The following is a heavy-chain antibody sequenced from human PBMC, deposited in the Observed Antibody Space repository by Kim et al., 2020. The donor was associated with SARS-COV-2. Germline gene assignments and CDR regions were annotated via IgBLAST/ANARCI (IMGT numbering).Heavy chain of an antibody. CDR3: AREAGYEGSGYYGY. Sequence: ASVKVSCKASGYTFTSYGMNWVRQAPGQGLEWMGWINTNTGNPTYAQGFTGRFVFSLDTSVSTAYVQISSLKVEDTAVYFWAREAGYEGSGYYGYWGQGTLVTVSS. D-gene: IGHD3-22*01. V-gene: IGHV7-4-1*02. CDR2: INTNTGNP. CDR1: GYTFTSYG. J-gene: IGHJ4*02.